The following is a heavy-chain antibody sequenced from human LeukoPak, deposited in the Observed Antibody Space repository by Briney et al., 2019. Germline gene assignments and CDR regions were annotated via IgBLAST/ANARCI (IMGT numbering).Heavy chain of an antibody. J-gene: IGHJ4*02. D-gene: IGHD6-6*01. CDR2: MNPNNGST. CDR3: ARAFYSSASGGGNYFDF. Sequence: ASVKVSCNPSGCTFTRFDINWVRQAPGQGLEWMGWMNPNNGSTGYAQKFQGRVTMTSSASIRTAYLELRGLRSEDTAVYYCARAFYSSASGGGNYFDFWGQGTPVTVSS. CDR1: GCTFTRFD. V-gene: IGHV1-8*01.